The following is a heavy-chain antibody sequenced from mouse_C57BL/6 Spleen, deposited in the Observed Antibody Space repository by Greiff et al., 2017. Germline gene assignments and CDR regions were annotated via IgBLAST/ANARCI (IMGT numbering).Heavy chain of an antibody. CDR3: ARYYYGSPRSYWYFDV. CDR1: GYTFTSYW. J-gene: IGHJ1*03. CDR2: INPSNGGT. V-gene: IGHV1-53*01. Sequence: QVQLQQPGTELVKPGASVKLSCKASGYTFTSYWMHWVKQRPGQGLEWIGNINPSNGGTNYNEKFKSKATLTVDKSSSTAYMQLSSLTSEDSAVYYCARYYYGSPRSYWYFDVWGTGTTVTVAS. D-gene: IGHD1-1*01.